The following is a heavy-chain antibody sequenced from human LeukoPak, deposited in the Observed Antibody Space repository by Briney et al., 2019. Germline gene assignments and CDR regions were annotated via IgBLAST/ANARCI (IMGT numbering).Heavy chain of an antibody. V-gene: IGHV4-59*01. CDR1: GGSISGYY. CDR2: IYYSGST. J-gene: IGHJ3*02. D-gene: IGHD5-12*01. CDR3: ARGWMKDAFDI. Sequence: PSETLSLTCTVSGGSISGYYWSWIRRPPGKGLEWIGYIYYSGSTNYNPSLKSRVTISVDTSKNQFSLKLSSVTAADTAVYYCARGWMKDAFDIWGQGTMVTVSS.